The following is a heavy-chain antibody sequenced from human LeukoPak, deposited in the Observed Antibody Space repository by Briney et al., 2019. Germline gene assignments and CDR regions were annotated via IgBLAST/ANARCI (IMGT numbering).Heavy chain of an antibody. V-gene: IGHV4-61*01. CDR1: GGSVSSGSYY. Sequence: PSETLSLTCTISGGSVSSGSYYWSWLRQPPGKGLEWIGYIYYSGSTNYNPSLKSRITISVDTSKNQFSLKLSSVTAADTAVYYCARDLVVVVPAAIGSEAYYYDMDVWGQGTTVTVS. J-gene: IGHJ6*02. CDR2: IYYSGST. D-gene: IGHD2-2*02. CDR3: ARDLVVVVPAAIGSEAYYYDMDV.